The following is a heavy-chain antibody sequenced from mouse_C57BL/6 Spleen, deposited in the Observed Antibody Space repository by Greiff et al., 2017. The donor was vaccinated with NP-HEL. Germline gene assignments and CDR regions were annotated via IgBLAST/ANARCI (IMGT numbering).Heavy chain of an antibody. J-gene: IGHJ2*01. CDR1: GYTFTSYW. D-gene: IGHD2-4*01. CDR2: IYPSDSET. CDR3: ARGDYKGY. Sequence: QVQLQQPGAELVKPGASVKMSCKASGYTFTSYWMDWVKQRPGQGLEWIGNIYPSDSETHYNQKFKDKATLTVDKSSSTAYMQLSSLTSEDSAVYYCARGDYKGYWGQGTTLTVSS. V-gene: IGHV1-61*01.